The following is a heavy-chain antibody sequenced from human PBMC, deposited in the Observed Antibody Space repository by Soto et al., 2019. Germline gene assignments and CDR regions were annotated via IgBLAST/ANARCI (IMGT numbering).Heavy chain of an antibody. CDR1: GFTFSAYG. J-gene: IGHJ3*01. Sequence: QVQLVESGGGVVQPGRSLRLSCAASGFTFSAYGRHWVRQAPGKGLEWVATISFDSRDKLYVDSMKGRLTISGENSRNAVYLQMDSLRAENTAVYHCARVGGGDCGNAFDVWGQGTVVTVSS. D-gene: IGHD2-21*02. V-gene: IGHV3-33*05. CDR3: ARVGGGDCGNAFDV. CDR2: ISFDSRDK.